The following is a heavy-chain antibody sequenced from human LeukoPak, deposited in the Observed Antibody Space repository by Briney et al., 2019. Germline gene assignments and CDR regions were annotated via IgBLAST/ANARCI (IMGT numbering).Heavy chain of an antibody. Sequence: SETLSLTCTVSGGSINGYYWSWIRQPPGKGLEWIAYIDYSGNTDYNPSLKSRVTIPIDTSKNQFSLKVRSVTAADSAIYYCARTASMVTTVIDYWGQGTLVTVSS. J-gene: IGHJ4*02. D-gene: IGHD4-17*01. CDR1: GGSINGYY. CDR2: IDYSGNT. V-gene: IGHV4-59*12. CDR3: ARTASMVTTVIDY.